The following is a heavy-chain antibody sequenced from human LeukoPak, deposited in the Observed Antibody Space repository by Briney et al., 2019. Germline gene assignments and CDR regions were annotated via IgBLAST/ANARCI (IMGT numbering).Heavy chain of an antibody. D-gene: IGHD2-15*01. Sequence: GGSLRLSRAFSRYTFQLYNMQGVPQAPGKGLEWVSSISSSSSYIYYADSVKGRFTISRDNAKNSLYLQMNSLRDEDTAVYYCARIGRCSWGFDCWGRGGLVTVSS. CDR3: ARIGRCSWGFDC. CDR1: RYTFQLYN. V-gene: IGHV3-21*04. CDR2: ISSSSSYI. J-gene: IGHJ4*02.